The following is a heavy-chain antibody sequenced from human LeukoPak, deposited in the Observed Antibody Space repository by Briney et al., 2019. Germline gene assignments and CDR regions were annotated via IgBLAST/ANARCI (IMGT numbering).Heavy chain of an antibody. Sequence: GGSLRLSCAASGFTFSSYAMHWVRQAPGKGLEWVAVISYDGSNKYYADSVKGRFTISRDNSKNTLYLQMNSLRAEDTAVYYCASLSSGGFDYWGQGTLVTVSS. J-gene: IGHJ4*02. V-gene: IGHV3-30-3*01. CDR3: ASLSSGGFDY. CDR1: GFTFSSYA. CDR2: ISYDGSNK. D-gene: IGHD6-25*01.